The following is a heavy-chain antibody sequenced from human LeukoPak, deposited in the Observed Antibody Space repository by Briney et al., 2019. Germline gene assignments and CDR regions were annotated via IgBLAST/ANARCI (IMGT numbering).Heavy chain of an antibody. CDR1: GFTFDDYA. V-gene: IGHV3-9*01. Sequence: GGSLRLSCAASGFTFDDYAVHWVRQAPGKGLEWVSRISPTGSTTSYADSVKGRFTVSRDNAKNTLYLQVNNLRAEDTAVYYCARGPNSNWSGLDFWGQGTLLTVSS. D-gene: IGHD6-6*01. J-gene: IGHJ4*02. CDR2: ISPTGSTT. CDR3: ARGPNSNWSGLDF.